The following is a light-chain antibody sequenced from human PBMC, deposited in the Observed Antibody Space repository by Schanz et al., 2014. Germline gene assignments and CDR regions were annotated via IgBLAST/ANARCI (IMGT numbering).Light chain of an antibody. V-gene: IGKV3D-15*01. Sequence: EIVLTQSPATLSLSPGERATLSCRASQSVTGYLAWYQQKPGQAPRLLIYGASTRATGIPVRFSGSGSGTEFTLTISSLQSEDFAVYFCQQYYDWPLTFGQGTKVEVK. CDR3: QQYYDWPLT. J-gene: IGKJ1*01. CDR1: QSVTGY. CDR2: GAS.